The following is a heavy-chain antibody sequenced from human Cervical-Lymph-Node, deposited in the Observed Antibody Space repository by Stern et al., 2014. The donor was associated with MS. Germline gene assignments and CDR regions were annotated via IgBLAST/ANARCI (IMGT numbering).Heavy chain of an antibody. D-gene: IGHD3-3*01. J-gene: IGHJ5*02. CDR3: VRDPPLDARFLGLDP. CDR1: GFTFNTYG. V-gene: IGHV3-23*04. Sequence: EVQLVESGGGLVPPGGSLRLSCAVSGFTFNTYGMSWVRQAPGMGLEWIPAISDIGDRTYYADSVQGRFTISRDNSKNTLYLQRNSLSAEDTAVYYCVRDPPLDARFLGLDPWGQGTLVTVSS. CDR2: ISDIGDRT.